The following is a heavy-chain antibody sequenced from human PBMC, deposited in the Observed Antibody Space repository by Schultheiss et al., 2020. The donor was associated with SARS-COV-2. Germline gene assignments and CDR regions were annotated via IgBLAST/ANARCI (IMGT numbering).Heavy chain of an antibody. V-gene: IGHV3-7*03. Sequence: GESLKISCAASGFTFSSYWMSWVRQAPGKGLEWVANIKQDGSEKYYVDSVKGRFTISRDNAKNSLYLQMNSLRAEDTAVYYCATGSSSGGFDYWGQGTLVTVA. CDR2: IKQDGSEK. D-gene: IGHD6-19*01. CDR1: GFTFSSYW. CDR3: ATGSSSGGFDY. J-gene: IGHJ4*02.